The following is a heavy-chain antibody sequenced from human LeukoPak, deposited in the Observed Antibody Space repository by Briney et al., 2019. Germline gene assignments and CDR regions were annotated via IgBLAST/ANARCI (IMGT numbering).Heavy chain of an antibody. CDR1: GFTVSSNY. CDR2: IYSGGST. CDR3: ARSRGAAYWYFDL. Sequence: PGGSLRLSCVASGFTVSSNYMSWVRQAPGKGLEWVSVIYSGGSTYYADSVKGRFTISRDNSKNTLYLQMNSLRAEDTAVYYCARSRGAAYWYFDLWGRGTLVTVSA. V-gene: IGHV3-66*02. D-gene: IGHD6-25*01. J-gene: IGHJ2*01.